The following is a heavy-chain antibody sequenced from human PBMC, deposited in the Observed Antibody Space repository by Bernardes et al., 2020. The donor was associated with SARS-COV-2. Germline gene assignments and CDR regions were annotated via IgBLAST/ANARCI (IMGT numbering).Heavy chain of an antibody. Sequence: ASVKVSCKASGYTFTSSGISWVRQAPGQGLEWMGWISAYNGNTNYAQKLQGRVTMTTDTSTSTAYMELRSLRSDDTAVYYCARGIVVVPAAANHYYYYYGMDVWGQGTTVTVSS. V-gene: IGHV1-18*01. D-gene: IGHD2-2*01. CDR2: ISAYNGNT. J-gene: IGHJ6*02. CDR3: ARGIVVVPAAANHYYYYYGMDV. CDR1: GYTFTSSG.